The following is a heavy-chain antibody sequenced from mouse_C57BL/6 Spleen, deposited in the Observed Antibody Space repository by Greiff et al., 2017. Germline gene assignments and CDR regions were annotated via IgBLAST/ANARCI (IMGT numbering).Heavy chain of an antibody. J-gene: IGHJ4*01. D-gene: IGHD2-2*01. V-gene: IGHV1-69*01. CDR3: ASWLRNAMDY. Sequence: VQLQQPGAELVMPGASVKLSCKASGYTFTSYWMTWVKQRPGQGLEWIGEIDPSDSSTNYNQKFKGKATLTVDKSSSTAYMQLSSLTSEDSAVXECASWLRNAMDYWGQGTSVTVSS. CDR2: IDPSDSST. CDR1: GYTFTSYW.